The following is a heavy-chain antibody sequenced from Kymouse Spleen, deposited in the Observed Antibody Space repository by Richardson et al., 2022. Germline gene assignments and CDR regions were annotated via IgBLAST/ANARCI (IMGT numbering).Heavy chain of an antibody. Sequence: QVQLQESGPGLVKPSQTLSLTCTVSGGSISSGGYYWSWIRQHPGKGLEWIGYIYYSGSTYYNPSLKSRVTISVDTSKNQFSLKLSSVTAADTAVYYCAREVVVVTAIRCF*YLGPRDNGHRLF. CDR3: AREVVVVTAIRCF*Y. CDR1: GGSISSGGYY. CDR2: IYYSGST. D-gene: IGHD2-21*02. J-gene: IGHJ3*02. V-gene: IGHV4-31*03.